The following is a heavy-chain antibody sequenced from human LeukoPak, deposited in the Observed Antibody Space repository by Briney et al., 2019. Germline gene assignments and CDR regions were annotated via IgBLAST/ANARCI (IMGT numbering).Heavy chain of an antibody. V-gene: IGHV3-15*01. CDR1: GLTFSKAW. CDR2: IKSKTDGGTT. J-gene: IGHJ4*02. Sequence: PGGSLRLSCAVSGLTFSKAWMSWVRQAPGKGLEWVGRIKSKTDGGTTDYAAPVKGRFTISRDDSKNTLYLQMNSLKTEDTAVYYCTLRYCSSRSCDGPMWYWGQGALVTVSS. CDR3: TLRYCSSRSCDGPMWY. D-gene: IGHD2-2*01.